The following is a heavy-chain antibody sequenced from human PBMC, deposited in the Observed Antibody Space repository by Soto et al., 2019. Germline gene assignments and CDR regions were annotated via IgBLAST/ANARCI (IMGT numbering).Heavy chain of an antibody. CDR1: GFTFSNAW. Sequence: EVQLVESGGGLVKPGGSLRLSCAASGFTFSNAWMNWVRQAPGKGLEWVGRIKSKTDGGTTDYAAPVKGGFTISRDDSKNTLYLQMNSLKTEDTAVYYCTTAIYDSSGYLYAFDIWGQGTMVTVSS. D-gene: IGHD3-22*01. CDR2: IKSKTDGGTT. CDR3: TTAIYDSSGYLYAFDI. V-gene: IGHV3-15*07. J-gene: IGHJ3*02.